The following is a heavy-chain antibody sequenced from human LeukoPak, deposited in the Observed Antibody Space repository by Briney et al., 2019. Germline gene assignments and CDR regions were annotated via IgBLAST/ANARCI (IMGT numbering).Heavy chain of an antibody. CDR1: GYTFTDYY. Sequence: ASVKVSCKTSGYTFTDYYIHWVRQAPGQGLEWMGWIDPNSGGTNYAQKFQGRVTMTRDTSISTAYMEVRRMRSDDTAIYYCARDGVVRGVIIYWGQGTPVTVSS. CDR3: ARDGVVRGVIIY. V-gene: IGHV1-2*02. D-gene: IGHD3-10*01. CDR2: IDPNSGGT. J-gene: IGHJ4*02.